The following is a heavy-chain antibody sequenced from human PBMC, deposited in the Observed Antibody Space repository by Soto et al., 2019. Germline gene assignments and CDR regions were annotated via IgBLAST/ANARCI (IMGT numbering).Heavy chain of an antibody. CDR1: GFTFSNFG. CDR2: ISYDGSDQ. Sequence: QVQLVESGGGVVQPGRSLRLSCAASGFTFSNFGMHWVRQVPGKGLEWVTIISYDGSDQYYADSVKGRFSISRDDSKNTLYLQMNSLTAEDTAIYYCAKDIPDGGGYSPHGLDYWGQGTLVTVSS. J-gene: IGHJ4*02. CDR3: AKDIPDGGGYSPHGLDY. D-gene: IGHD5-12*01. V-gene: IGHV3-30*18.